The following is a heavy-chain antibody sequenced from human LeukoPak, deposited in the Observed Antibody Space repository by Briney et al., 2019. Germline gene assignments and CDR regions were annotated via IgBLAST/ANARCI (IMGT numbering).Heavy chain of an antibody. CDR2: ISSSSSTI. V-gene: IGHV3-48*04. J-gene: IGHJ4*02. CDR3: ARVGYSYGYDFDY. Sequence: GGSLRLSCAASGFTFSSYSMNWVRQAPGKGLEWVSYISSSSSTIYYADSVKGRFTISGDNAKNSLYLQMNSLRAEDTAVYYCARVGYSYGYDFDYWGQGTLVTVSS. CDR1: GFTFSSYS. D-gene: IGHD5-18*01.